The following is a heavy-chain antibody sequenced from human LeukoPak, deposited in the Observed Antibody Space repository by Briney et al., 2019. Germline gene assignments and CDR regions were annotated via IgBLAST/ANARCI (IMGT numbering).Heavy chain of an antibody. CDR1: GYTFTSYY. CDR2: INPSGGST. V-gene: IGHV1-46*01. J-gene: IGHJ2*01. D-gene: IGHD3-16*01. Sequence: ASVKVSCKASGYTFTSYYMHWVRQAPGQGLEWMGIINPSGGSTSYAQKFQGRVTMTRDMSTSTVYMELNSLRAEDTAVYYCARVGILVWAANYLYFDIWGRGTLVTVSS. CDR3: ARVGILVWAANYLYFDI.